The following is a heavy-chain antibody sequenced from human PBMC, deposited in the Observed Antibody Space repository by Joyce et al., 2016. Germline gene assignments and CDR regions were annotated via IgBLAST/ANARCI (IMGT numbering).Heavy chain of an antibody. D-gene: IGHD6-6*01. CDR3: ARGSISRTTRHPLDY. CDR2: FSTYSCDT. CDR1: GYTFNNYG. J-gene: IGHJ4*02. Sequence: QVQLVQSGAELKRPGASVKVSCKTSGYTFNNYGFNWVRQAPGQGLEWVGLFSTYSCDTNYAQNLPGRLTLTTDTATSTAYMELRSLTSDDTAVYFCARGSISRTTRHPLDYWGQGTLVTVSS. V-gene: IGHV1-18*01.